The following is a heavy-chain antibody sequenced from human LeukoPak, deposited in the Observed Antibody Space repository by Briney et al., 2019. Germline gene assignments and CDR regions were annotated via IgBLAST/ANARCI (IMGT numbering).Heavy chain of an antibody. D-gene: IGHD5-24*01. CDR2: IYQSGST. Sequence: TSQTLSLTCAVSGGSISSGGYSWNWIRQAPGKGLEWIGYIYQSGSTYFNPSLKSRVSISIDTSKNQFSLKLSSVTAADTAVYYCARDSEFYDGSNYTYYFDLWGQGTLVTVSS. CDR1: GGSISSGGYS. CDR3: ARDSEFYDGSNYTYYFDL. J-gene: IGHJ4*02. V-gene: IGHV4-30-2*01.